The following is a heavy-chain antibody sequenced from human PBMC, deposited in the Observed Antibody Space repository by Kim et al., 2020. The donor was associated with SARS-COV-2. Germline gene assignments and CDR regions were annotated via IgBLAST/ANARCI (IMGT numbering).Heavy chain of an antibody. CDR1: GYTLTELS. Sequence: ASVKVSCKVSGYTLTELSMHWVRQAPGKGLEWMGGFDPEDGETIYALKFQGRVTMTEDTSTDTAYMELSSLRSEDTAVYYCATTPPYYYGSGSYYNSWFDPWGQGTLVTVSS. CDR2: FDPEDGET. J-gene: IGHJ5*02. D-gene: IGHD3-10*01. CDR3: ATTPPYYYGSGSYYNSWFDP. V-gene: IGHV1-24*01.